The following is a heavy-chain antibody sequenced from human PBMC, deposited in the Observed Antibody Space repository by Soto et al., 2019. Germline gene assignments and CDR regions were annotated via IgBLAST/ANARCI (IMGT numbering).Heavy chain of an antibody. D-gene: IGHD4-4*01. CDR1: GGTFSSYA. Sequence: QVQLVQSGAEVKKPGSSVKVSCKASGGTFSSYAISWVRQAPGQGLEWMGGIIPIFGTANYAQKFQGRVTITADESTSPAYMELSSLRSEDTAVYYCARGLLQGRGESPWQIFFDYWGQGTLVTVSS. J-gene: IGHJ4*02. V-gene: IGHV1-69*01. CDR2: IIPIFGTA. CDR3: ARGLLQGRGESPWQIFFDY.